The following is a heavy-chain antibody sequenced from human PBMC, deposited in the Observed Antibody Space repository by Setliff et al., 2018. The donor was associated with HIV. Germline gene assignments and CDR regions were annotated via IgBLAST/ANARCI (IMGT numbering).Heavy chain of an antibody. D-gene: IGHD2-2*03. CDR1: GYTFSLYS. CDR3: AIGYCSSTSCYGIYYFGN. CDR2: ISGHNGGT. Sequence: GASVKVSCKTSGYTFSLYSIAWVRQAPGQGLEWMGWISGHNGGTDYDQKLQGRVTMTIDPSTNTAYMELRSLTSGDTAVYYCAIGYCSSTSCYGIYYFGNWGQGTPVTAPQ. J-gene: IGHJ4*02. V-gene: IGHV1-18*01.